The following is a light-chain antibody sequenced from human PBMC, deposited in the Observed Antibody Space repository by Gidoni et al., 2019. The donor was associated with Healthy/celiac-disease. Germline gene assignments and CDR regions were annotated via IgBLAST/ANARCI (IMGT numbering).Light chain of an antibody. CDR3: QSYDSSTHWV. Sequence: NFMLTQPHSVSESPGKTVTISCTRSSGSIASNYVQWYQQRPGSVPTTVIYEDKQRPSGVPDRFSGSIDSSSNSASLTSSGLKTEDEADYYCQSYDSSTHWVFGGGTKLTVL. CDR2: EDK. J-gene: IGLJ3*02. CDR1: SGSIASNY. V-gene: IGLV6-57*04.